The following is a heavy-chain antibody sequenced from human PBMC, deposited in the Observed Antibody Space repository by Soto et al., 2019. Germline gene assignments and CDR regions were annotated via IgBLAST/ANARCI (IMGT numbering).Heavy chain of an antibody. Sequence: GGSLRLSCAASGFTFDDYAMHWVRQAPGKGLEWVSGISWNSGSIGYADSVKGRFTISRDNAKNSLYLQMNSLRAEDTALYYCAKDKHSGYEGTYHALDIWGQGTMVTVSS. CDR2: ISWNSGSI. J-gene: IGHJ3*02. CDR3: AKDKHSGYEGTYHALDI. D-gene: IGHD5-12*01. V-gene: IGHV3-9*01. CDR1: GFTFDDYA.